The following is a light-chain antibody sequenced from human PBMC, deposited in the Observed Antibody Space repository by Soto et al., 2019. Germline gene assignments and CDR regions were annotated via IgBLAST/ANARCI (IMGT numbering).Light chain of an antibody. CDR1: KSDIGGDNY. CDR3: SSFTGTNTNVV. Sequence: QSALTQPPSASGFPGQSVTISCTGPKSDIGGDNYVSWYHRQPGRAPKLIIYEVTERPPGVPAPFPGSKSGNTASLTVTGLQAEDEGEYYCSSFTGTNTNVVFGGGTKVTVL. V-gene: IGLV2-8*01. J-gene: IGLJ3*02. CDR2: EVT.